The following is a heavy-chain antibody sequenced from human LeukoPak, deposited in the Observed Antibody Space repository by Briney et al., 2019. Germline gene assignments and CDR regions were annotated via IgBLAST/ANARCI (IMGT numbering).Heavy chain of an antibody. V-gene: IGHV1-69*04. CDR2: IIPILGIA. CDR1: GGTFSSYA. J-gene: IGHJ4*02. CDR3: ARDRPPDTAMAY. D-gene: IGHD5-18*01. Sequence: GSSVKLSCKASGGTFSSYAISWVRQAPGQGLEWMGRIIPILGIANYAQKFQGRVTITADKSTSTAYMELSSLRSEDTAVYYCARDRPPDTAMAYWGQGTLVTVSS.